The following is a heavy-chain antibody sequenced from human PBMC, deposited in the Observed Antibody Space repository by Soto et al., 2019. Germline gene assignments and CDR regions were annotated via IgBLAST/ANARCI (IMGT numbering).Heavy chain of an antibody. J-gene: IGHJ6*02. Sequence: GASVKVSCKASGYTFTGYYMHWVRQAPGQGLEWMGWINPNSGGTNYAQKFQGWVTMTRDTSISTAYMELSRLRSDDTAVYYCARGANIVVVTATSDYYYHGMDVWGQGTTVTVSS. CDR2: INPNSGGT. D-gene: IGHD2-21*02. CDR1: GYTFTGYY. V-gene: IGHV1-2*04. CDR3: ARGANIVVVTATSDYYYHGMDV.